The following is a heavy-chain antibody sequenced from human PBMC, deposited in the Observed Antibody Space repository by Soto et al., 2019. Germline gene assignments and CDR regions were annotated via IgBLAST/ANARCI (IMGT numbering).Heavy chain of an antibody. V-gene: IGHV6-1*01. CDR1: GGSVSSNSAG. D-gene: IGHD3-9*01. Sequence: PSQTLSLTCASSGGSVSSNSAGWNWIRQSPSRGLEWLGRTYYRSKWYNDYAVSVKSRITINPDTSKNQFSLQLNSVTPEDTAVYYCERVSGTYYDILSGYYHHSYYGMDFCCQ. CDR3: ERVSGTYYDILSGYYHHSYYGMDF. J-gene: IGHJ6*02. CDR2: TYYRSKWYN.